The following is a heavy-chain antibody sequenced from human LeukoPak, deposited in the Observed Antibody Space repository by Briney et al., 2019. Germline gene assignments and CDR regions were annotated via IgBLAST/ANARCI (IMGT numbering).Heavy chain of an antibody. CDR3: ARGPIIDIIVIPAAADYYHMDV. CDR2: ISAYSGNT. V-gene: IGHV1-18*01. Sequence: ASVKVSCKASGYTFTSYAMNWVRQAPGQGLEWMGWISAYSGNTRYAQKLQGRVTMTTDSSTSTAYMELRSLRSDDTAVYYCARGPIIDIIVIPAAADYYHMDVWGKGTTVTVSS. CDR1: GYTFTSYA. D-gene: IGHD2-2*01. J-gene: IGHJ6*03.